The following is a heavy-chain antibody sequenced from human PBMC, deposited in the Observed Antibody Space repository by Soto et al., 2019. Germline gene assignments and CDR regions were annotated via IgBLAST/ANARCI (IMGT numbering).Heavy chain of an antibody. CDR2: IKQDGSEK. Sequence: GGSLKLSCAASGFTFRSYWMSWVRQAPGKGLEWVANIKQDGSEKYYVDSVKGRFTISRDNAKNSLYLQMNSLRAEDTAVYYCARYDFWSGYYYYYYYYMDVWGKGTTVTVSS. D-gene: IGHD3-3*01. J-gene: IGHJ6*03. CDR3: ARYDFWSGYYYYYYYYMDV. V-gene: IGHV3-7*01. CDR1: GFTFRSYW.